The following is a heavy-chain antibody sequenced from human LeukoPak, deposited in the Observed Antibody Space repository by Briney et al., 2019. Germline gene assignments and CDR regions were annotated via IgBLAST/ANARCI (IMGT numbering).Heavy chain of an antibody. J-gene: IGHJ3*02. CDR2: INPNSGGT. D-gene: IGHD3-10*01. CDR3: AGYGSGSYQKAAFDI. CDR1: GYTFTSYY. Sequence: GASVKVSCKASGYTFTSYYMHWVRQAPGQGLEWMGWINPNSGGTNYAQKFQGRVTMTRDTSISTAYMELSRLRSDDTAVYYCAGYGSGSYQKAAFDIWGQGTMVTVSS. V-gene: IGHV1-2*02.